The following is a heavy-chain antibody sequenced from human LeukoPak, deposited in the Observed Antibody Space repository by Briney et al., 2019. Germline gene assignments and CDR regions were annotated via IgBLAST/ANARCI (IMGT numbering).Heavy chain of an antibody. D-gene: IGHD5-24*01. Sequence: ASVKVSCKASGYTFTSYGISWVRQAPGQGLGWMGWISAYNGNTNYAQKLQGRVTMTTDTSTSTAYMKLRSLRSDDTAVYYCARGVSQRWLQFHSAYYFDYWGQGTLVTVSS. CDR2: ISAYNGNT. CDR1: GYTFTSYG. CDR3: ARGVSQRWLQFHSAYYFDY. V-gene: IGHV1-18*01. J-gene: IGHJ4*02.